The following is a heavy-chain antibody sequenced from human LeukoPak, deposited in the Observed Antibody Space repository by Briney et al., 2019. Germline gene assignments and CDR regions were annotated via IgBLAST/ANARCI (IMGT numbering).Heavy chain of an antibody. CDR3: ARGPSHYYDSSGFRGWFDP. CDR2: IYTSGST. J-gene: IGHJ5*02. D-gene: IGHD3-22*01. V-gene: IGHV4-4*07. CDR1: GGSISSYY. Sequence: PSETLSLTCTVSGGSISSYYWSWIRQPAGKGLEWIGRIYTSGSTNYNPSLKSRVTMSVDTSKNQFSLKLSSVTAADTAVYYCARGPSHYYDSSGFRGWFDPWGQGTLVTVSS.